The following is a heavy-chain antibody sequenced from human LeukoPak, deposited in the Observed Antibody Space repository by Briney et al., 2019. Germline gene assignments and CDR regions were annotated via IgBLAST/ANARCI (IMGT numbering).Heavy chain of an antibody. V-gene: IGHV4-59*08. Sequence: SETLSLTCTVSGGSISSYYWSWIRQPPGKGLEWIGYIYYSGSTYYNPSLKSRVTISVDTSKNQFSLKLSSVTAADTAVYYCARSYYDFWSGYYNVFFDYWGQGTLVTVSS. J-gene: IGHJ4*02. CDR1: GGSISSYY. CDR2: IYYSGST. CDR3: ARSYYDFWSGYYNVFFDY. D-gene: IGHD3-3*01.